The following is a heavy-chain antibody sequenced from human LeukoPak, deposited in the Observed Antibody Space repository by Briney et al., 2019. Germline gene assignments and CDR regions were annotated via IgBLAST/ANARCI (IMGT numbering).Heavy chain of an antibody. D-gene: IGHD1-7*01. CDR2: ISGSGGST. Sequence: PGGSLRLSCAASGFTFSSYAMSWVRQAPGKGLEWVSAISGSGGSTYYADSVKGRFTISRYNSKNTLYLQMNSLRAEDTAVYYCAKDGGWYNWNYVDWGQGTLVTVSS. J-gene: IGHJ4*02. CDR1: GFTFSSYA. V-gene: IGHV3-23*01. CDR3: AKDGGWYNWNYVD.